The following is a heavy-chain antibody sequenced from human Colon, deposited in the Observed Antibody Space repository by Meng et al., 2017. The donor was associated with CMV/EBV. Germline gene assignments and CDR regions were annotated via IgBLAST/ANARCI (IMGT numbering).Heavy chain of an antibody. CDR2: INWNGAST. D-gene: IGHD4-11*01. V-gene: IGHV3-20*01. CDR1: GFKFDDYG. Sequence: GGSLRLSCVASGFKFDDYGMSWVRQSPGKGLQWVAGINWNGASTGYADSVRGRFTISRDNAKNSLYLQINSLRVKDAALYHCARANDYSNFNYYYPMDIWGQGTTVTVSS. J-gene: IGHJ6*02. CDR3: ARANDYSNFNYYYPMDI.